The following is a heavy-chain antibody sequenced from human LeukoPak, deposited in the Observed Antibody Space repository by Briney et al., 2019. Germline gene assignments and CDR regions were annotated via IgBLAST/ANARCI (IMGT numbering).Heavy chain of an antibody. D-gene: IGHD3-10*01. V-gene: IGHV4-34*01. CDR2: INHSGST. J-gene: IGHJ5*02. Sequence: SETLSLTCAVYGGSFSGYYWSWIRQPPGKGLEWIGEINHSGSTNYNPSLKSRVTISADTSKNQFSLKLSSVTAADTAVYYCARVIHYYGSGSSRYNWFDPWGRGTLVTVSS. CDR3: ARVIHYYGSGSSRYNWFDP. CDR1: GGSFSGYY.